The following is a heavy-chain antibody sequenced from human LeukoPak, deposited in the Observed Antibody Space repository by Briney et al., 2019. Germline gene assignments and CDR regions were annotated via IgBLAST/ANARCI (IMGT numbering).Heavy chain of an antibody. CDR1: GFTFSSYG. CDR2: INHDGTLR. J-gene: IGHJ4*02. Sequence: GGSLRLSCTASGFTFSSYGMHWVRQAPGKGLVWVSHINHDGTLRNYADSVKGRFTISRDFAKNTLYLQMNTLGAEDTAVYYCVRDVFSLGDSWGKGTLVTVSS. V-gene: IGHV3-74*01. CDR3: VRDVFSLGDS. D-gene: IGHD2/OR15-2a*01.